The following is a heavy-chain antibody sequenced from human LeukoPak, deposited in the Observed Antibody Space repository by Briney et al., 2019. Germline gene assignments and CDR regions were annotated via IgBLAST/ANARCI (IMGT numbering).Heavy chain of an antibody. D-gene: IGHD5-18*01. J-gene: IGHJ6*03. V-gene: IGHV1-2*02. CDR1: GYTFTGYY. CDR2: INPNSGGT. Sequence: ASVKVSCKASGYTFTGYYMHWVRQAPGQGLEWMGWINPNSGGTNYAQKFQGRVTMTRDTSISTAYMELSRLRSDDTAVYYCASVSTTIQLWSEYYYMDVWGKGTTVTVSS. CDR3: ASVSTTIQLWSEYYYMDV.